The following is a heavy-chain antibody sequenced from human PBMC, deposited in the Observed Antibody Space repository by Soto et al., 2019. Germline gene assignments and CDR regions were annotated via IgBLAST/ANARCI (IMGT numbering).Heavy chain of an antibody. CDR2: IHWNDDE. V-gene: IGHV2-5*01. Sequence: QITLKESGPPLVKPTQPLTLTCTFSGVSLSSIGEGVGWIRQPPGKGLEWLAFIHWNDDERYSPSLKNRLTLNKDTSKRQVVLTMTNMDPVDTATYYCAHSLYNGRFDPWGQGTLVTVSS. D-gene: IGHD1-1*01. CDR3: AHSLYNGRFDP. CDR1: GVSLSSIGEG. J-gene: IGHJ5*02.